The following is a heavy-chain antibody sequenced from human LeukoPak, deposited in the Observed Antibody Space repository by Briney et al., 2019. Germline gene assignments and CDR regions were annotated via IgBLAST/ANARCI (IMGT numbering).Heavy chain of an antibody. CDR2: ISNNDGTT. CDR3: ARALPAVAGWFDP. J-gene: IGHJ5*02. V-gene: IGHV3-23*01. D-gene: IGHD6-19*01. Sequence: GGSLRLSCAASGFTFSSYAMSWVRQAPGKGLEWVSTISNNDGTTYYADSVKGRFTISRDNAKNTLYLQMNSLRAEDTAVYYCARALPAVAGWFDPWGQGTLVTVSS. CDR1: GFTFSSYA.